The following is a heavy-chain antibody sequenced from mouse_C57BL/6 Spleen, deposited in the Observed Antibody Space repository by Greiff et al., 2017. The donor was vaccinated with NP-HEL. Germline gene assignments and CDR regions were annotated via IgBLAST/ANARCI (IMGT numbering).Heavy chain of an antibody. Sequence: EVKLVESGGDLVKPGGSLKLSCAASGFTFSSYGMSWVRQTPDKRLEWVATISSGGSYTYYPDSVKGRFTISRDNAKNTLYLQMSSLKAEDTSMYYCARLMGYYFDYWGQGTTLTVSS. CDR1: GFTFSSYG. J-gene: IGHJ2*01. D-gene: IGHD2-3*01. CDR2: ISSGGSYT. V-gene: IGHV5-6*01. CDR3: ARLMGYYFDY.